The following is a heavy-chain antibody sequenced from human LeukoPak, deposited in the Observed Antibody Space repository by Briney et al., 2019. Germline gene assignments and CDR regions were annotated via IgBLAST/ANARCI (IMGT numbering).Heavy chain of an antibody. CDR1: GFTFSSYN. J-gene: IGHJ3*02. V-gene: IGHV3-21*01. CDR3: ARGIVVVPGAFDI. CDR2: ISSSSSYI. D-gene: IGHD2-2*01. Sequence: GGSLRLSCAASGFTFSSYNMNWVRQAPGKGLEWVSSISSSSSYIYYADSVKGRFTISRDNAKNSLYLQMNSLRAEDTAVYYCARGIVVVPGAFDIWGQGTMVTVSS.